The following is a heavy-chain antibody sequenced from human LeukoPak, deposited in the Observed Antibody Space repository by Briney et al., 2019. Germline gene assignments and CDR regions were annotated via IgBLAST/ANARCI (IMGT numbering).Heavy chain of an antibody. Sequence: PSETLSLTCAVYGGSFSGYYWSWIRQPPGKGLEWNGEINHSGSTNYNPSLKSRVTISVDTSKNQFSLKLSSVTAADTAVYYCARVGLSQVRGVLDYWGQGTLVTVSS. CDR2: INHSGST. V-gene: IGHV4-34*01. CDR3: ARVGLSQVRGVLDY. J-gene: IGHJ4*02. D-gene: IGHD3-10*01. CDR1: GGSFSGYY.